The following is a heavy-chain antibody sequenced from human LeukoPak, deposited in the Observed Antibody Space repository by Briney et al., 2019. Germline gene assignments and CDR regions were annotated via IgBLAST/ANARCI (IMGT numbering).Heavy chain of an antibody. CDR1: GFSLSTSGVG. CDR2: IYWDDDK. D-gene: IGHD5-18*01. Sequence: SGPTLVKPTQTLTLTCTFSGFSLSTSGVGVGWIRQPPGKALEWLALIYWDDDKRYSPSLKSRLTITKDTSKNQVVLTMTNMDPVDTATYYCAHTPDTAMVRPNWFDPWGQGTLVTVFS. V-gene: IGHV2-5*02. J-gene: IGHJ5*02. CDR3: AHTPDTAMVRPNWFDP.